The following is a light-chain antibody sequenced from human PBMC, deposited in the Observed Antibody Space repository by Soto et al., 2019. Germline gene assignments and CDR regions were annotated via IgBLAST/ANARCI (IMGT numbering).Light chain of an antibody. Sequence: QSVLTQPRSVSGSPGQSVTISCTGTSSDVGGYNYVSWYQQHPGKAPKLMIYDVSKRPSGVPDRFSGSKSGNTASLTISGLQAEDEADYSCCSYAGSYTYVFGTGTKRTVL. J-gene: IGLJ1*01. V-gene: IGLV2-11*01. CDR2: DVS. CDR3: CSYAGSYTYV. CDR1: SSDVGGYNY.